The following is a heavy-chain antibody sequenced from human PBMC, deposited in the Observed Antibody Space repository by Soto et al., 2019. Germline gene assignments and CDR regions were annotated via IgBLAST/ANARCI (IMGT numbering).Heavy chain of an antibody. CDR1: GGTFSSYT. CDR3: ARATHYYGSVSNYYDYYIDV. CDR2: IIPILGIA. V-gene: IGHV1-69*02. D-gene: IGHD3-10*01. Sequence: QVQLVQSGAEVKKHGYSVKVSCKDSGGTFSSYTIIWVRQAPGQGIEWMGRIIPILGIAKYAQKFQGRVTITADKSTSTAYMELSSLRSEDTAVYYCARATHYYGSVSNYYDYYIDVWGKGTTVTVSS. J-gene: IGHJ6*03.